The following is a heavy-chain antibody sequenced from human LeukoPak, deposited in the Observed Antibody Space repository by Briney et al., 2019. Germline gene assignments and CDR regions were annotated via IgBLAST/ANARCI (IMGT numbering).Heavy chain of an antibody. CDR1: GFTFRSYW. V-gene: IGHV3-7*01. CDR3: ARVGYSGWNLEY. CDR2: INQGGSVK. J-gene: IGHJ4*02. D-gene: IGHD5-12*01. Sequence: GGSLRLSCAASGFTFRSYWMSWVRQAPGKGLEWVANINQGGSVKYYVDSVKGRFTISRDDAKNSLYVQMNSLRDEDTTVYYCARVGYSGWNLEYWGQGTLVTVSS.